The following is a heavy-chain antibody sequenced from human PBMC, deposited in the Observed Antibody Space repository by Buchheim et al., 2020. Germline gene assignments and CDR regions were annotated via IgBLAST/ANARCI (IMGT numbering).Heavy chain of an antibody. D-gene: IGHD3-3*01. V-gene: IGHV1-8*01. CDR3: ARGGSRFLEWLLYRYVPNYYYYGMDV. CDR1: GYTFTSYD. J-gene: IGHJ6*02. CDR2: MNPNSGNT. Sequence: QVQLVQSGAEVKKPGASVKVSCKASGYTFTSYDINWVRQATGQGLEWMGWMNPNSGNTGYAQKFQGRVTMTRNTSISTAYMELSSLRSEDTAVYYCARGGSRFLEWLLYRYVPNYYYYGMDVWGQGTT.